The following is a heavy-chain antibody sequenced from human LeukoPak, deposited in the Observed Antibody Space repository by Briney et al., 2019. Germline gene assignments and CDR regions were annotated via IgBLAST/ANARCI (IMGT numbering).Heavy chain of an antibody. CDR3: ARDPNGDYIGAFDM. J-gene: IGHJ3*02. V-gene: IGHV3-21*04. Sequence: GGSLRLSCAASGFTFSSYSMNWVRQAPGKGLEWVSSISSSSSYIYYADSVKGRFTISRDNAKNSLYLQMNSLRAEDTAVYYCARDPNGDYIGAFDMWGRGTLVTVSS. CDR2: ISSSSSYI. CDR1: GFTFSSYS. D-gene: IGHD4-17*01.